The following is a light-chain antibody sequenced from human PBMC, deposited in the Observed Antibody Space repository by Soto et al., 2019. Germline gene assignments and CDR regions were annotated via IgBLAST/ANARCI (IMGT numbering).Light chain of an antibody. J-gene: IGKJ1*01. Sequence: EIVMTQSPVTLSVSPGERATLSCRASQSVSSNSAWYQQKPGQAPSLLIYGAFTRATGIPARFSGTGSGTEVTLTISSLHSEDFALYCCQQYNDWPLTFGQGTKVDI. CDR3: QQYNDWPLT. CDR1: QSVSSN. V-gene: IGKV3-15*01. CDR2: GAF.